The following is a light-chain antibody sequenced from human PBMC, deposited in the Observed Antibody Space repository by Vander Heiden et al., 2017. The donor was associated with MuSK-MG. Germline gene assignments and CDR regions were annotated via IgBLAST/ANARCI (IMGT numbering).Light chain of an antibody. V-gene: IGKV3-20*01. CDR1: QTIDSRF. Sequence: EIVLTQSPGTLSLSPGESATLSCRASQTIDSRFLAWFQQRPGQAPRLLLFGTSSRATGIPDRFSGSGSGTDFTVTINRLEPEDSAVYYCQQYGTLPWTFGQGTKVEI. CDR2: GTS. CDR3: QQYGTLPWT. J-gene: IGKJ1*01.